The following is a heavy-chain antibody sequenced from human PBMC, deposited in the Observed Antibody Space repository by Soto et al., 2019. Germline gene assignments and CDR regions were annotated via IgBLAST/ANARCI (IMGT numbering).Heavy chain of an antibody. D-gene: IGHD4-17*01. J-gene: IGHJ4*02. CDR3: AREGDGDYVPYFDY. CDR1: GGSISSGGYY. CDR2: IYYSGST. V-gene: IGHV4-31*03. Sequence: QVQLQESGPGLVKPSQTLSLTCTVSGGSISSGGYYWSWIRQHPGKGLEWIGYIYYSGSTYYNPSLKSRVTISVDTSKNQFSLKLSSATAADTAVYYCAREGDGDYVPYFDYWGQGTLVTVSS.